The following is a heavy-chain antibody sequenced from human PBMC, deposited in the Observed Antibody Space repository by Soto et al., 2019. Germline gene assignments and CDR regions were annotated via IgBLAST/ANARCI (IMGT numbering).Heavy chain of an antibody. Sequence: GGSLRLSCAASGLTFRSYWMHWVRQAPGKGLVWVSRINTDGSVAMYVDSVKGRFTISRDNAKNSLYLQMNSLRAEDTAVYYCARDYGGNEFDYGGQGTLVTVSS. CDR1: GLTFRSYW. J-gene: IGHJ4*02. CDR2: INTDGSVA. CDR3: ARDYGGNEFDY. D-gene: IGHD4-17*01. V-gene: IGHV3-74*03.